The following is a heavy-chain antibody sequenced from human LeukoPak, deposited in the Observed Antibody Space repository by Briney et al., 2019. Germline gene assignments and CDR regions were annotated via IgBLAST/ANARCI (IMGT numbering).Heavy chain of an antibody. D-gene: IGHD3-10*01. CDR3: AKEEYYFDY. CDR1: GFTFSSYA. Sequence: GGSLRLSCAASGFTFSSYAMSWVRQAPGKGLEWVSGISGSGGTTYYADSVKGRFTIYRDNSYKTLYLQMNSLRAEDTAVYYCAKEEYYFDYWGQGTLVTVSS. CDR2: ISGSGGTT. J-gene: IGHJ4*02. V-gene: IGHV3-23*01.